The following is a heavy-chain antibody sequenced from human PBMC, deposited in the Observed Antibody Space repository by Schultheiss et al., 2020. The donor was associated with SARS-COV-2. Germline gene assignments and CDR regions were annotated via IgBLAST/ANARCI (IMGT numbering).Heavy chain of an antibody. V-gene: IGHV3-47*01. CDR3: ASSPVAYGG. D-gene: IGHD4-23*01. CDR2: IGTGGDT. J-gene: IGHJ4*02. Sequence: GGSLRLSCAASGFAFSSYALRWVRRAPGKGLEWVSAIGTGGDTYYADSVMGRFTISRDNAKNTLYLQMNSLRAEDTAVYYCASSPVAYGGWGQGTLVTVSS. CDR1: GFAFSSYA.